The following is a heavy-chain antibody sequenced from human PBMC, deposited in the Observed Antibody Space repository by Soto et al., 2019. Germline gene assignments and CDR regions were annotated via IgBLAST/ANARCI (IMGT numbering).Heavy chain of an antibody. CDR3: ASSTGVVVPASYYYYGMDV. CDR1: GYSFTSYW. J-gene: IGHJ6*02. V-gene: IGHV5-51*01. D-gene: IGHD2-2*01. CDR2: IYPGDSDT. Sequence: GESLKISCKGSGYSFTSYWIGWVRQMPGKGLEWMGIIYPGDSDTRYSPSFQGQVTISADKSISTAYLQWSSLKASDTAMYYCASSTGVVVPASYYYYGMDVWGQGTTVTGSS.